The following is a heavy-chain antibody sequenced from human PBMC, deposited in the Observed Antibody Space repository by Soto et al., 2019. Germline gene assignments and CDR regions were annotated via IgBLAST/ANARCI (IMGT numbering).Heavy chain of an antibody. J-gene: IGHJ5*02. CDR1: GGSKSRCRYS. D-gene: IGHD7-27*01. CDR3: ARVPGP. V-gene: IGHV4-30-2*01. Sequence: SEPLPITCAVPGGSKSRCRYSWSWIRQPPGKGLEWIGYIYHSGSTYYNPSLKSRVTISVDRSKNQFSLKLSSVTAADTAVYYCARVPGPWGQGTLVTVSS. CDR2: IYHSGST.